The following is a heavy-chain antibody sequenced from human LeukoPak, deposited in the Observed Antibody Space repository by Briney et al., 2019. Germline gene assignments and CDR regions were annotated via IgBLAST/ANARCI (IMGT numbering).Heavy chain of an antibody. CDR3: AKGSSSWPSLFDF. J-gene: IGHJ4*02. CDR2: IQYDGTTK. D-gene: IGHD6-13*01. CDR1: GFTFRDCG. V-gene: IGHV3-30*02. Sequence: PGGSLRLSCAASGFTFRDCGMHWVRQAAGKGLQWVTFIQYDGTTKYYADSVKGRFTVSRDNSKNSLYLQMNSLKIEDNALYYCAKGSSSWPSLFDFWGQGTLVTVSS.